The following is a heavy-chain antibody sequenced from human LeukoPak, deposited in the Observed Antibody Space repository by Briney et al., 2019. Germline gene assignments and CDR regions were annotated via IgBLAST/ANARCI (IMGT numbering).Heavy chain of an antibody. J-gene: IGHJ4*02. CDR1: GGSISSGGYY. CDR3: ARTPRRYCSSTSCFMIDY. CDR2: IYHSGST. V-gene: IGHV4-30-2*01. Sequence: KTSETLSLTCTVSGGSISSGGYYWSWIRQPPGKGLEWIGYIYHSGSTYYNPSLKSRVTISVDRSKNQFTLKLSSVTAADTAVYYCARTPRRYCSSTSCFMIDYWGQGTLVTVSS. D-gene: IGHD2-2*01.